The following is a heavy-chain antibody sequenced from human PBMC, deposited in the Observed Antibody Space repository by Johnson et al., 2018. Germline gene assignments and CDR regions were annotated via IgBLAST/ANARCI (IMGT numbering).Heavy chain of an antibody. Sequence: QVRLQQWGAGLLKPSETLSPTCAVYGGSFSGYYWSWIRQPPGKGLEWIGEINHSGSTNYHPSHKSRVTISVDTSKNQFSLKLSSVTAADTAVYYCARGSTVTMYYYYYMDVWGKGTTVTVSS. CDR3: ARGSTVTMYYYYYMDV. J-gene: IGHJ6*03. V-gene: IGHV4-34*01. CDR1: GGSFSGYY. D-gene: IGHD4-11*01. CDR2: INHSGST.